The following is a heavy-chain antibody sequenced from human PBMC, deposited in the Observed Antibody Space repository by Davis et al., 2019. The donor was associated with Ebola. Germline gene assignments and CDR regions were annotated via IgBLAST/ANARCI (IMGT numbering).Heavy chain of an antibody. CDR3: AKERGAGRNYFDY. D-gene: IGHD6-13*01. Sequence: GESLKTSCAASGFTFSSYGMHWVRQAPGKGLEWVAFIRYDGSNKYYADSVKGRFTISRDNSKNTLYLQMNSLRAEDTAVYYCAKERGAGRNYFDYWGQGTLVTVSS. CDR1: GFTFSSYG. CDR2: IRYDGSNK. V-gene: IGHV3-30*02. J-gene: IGHJ4*02.